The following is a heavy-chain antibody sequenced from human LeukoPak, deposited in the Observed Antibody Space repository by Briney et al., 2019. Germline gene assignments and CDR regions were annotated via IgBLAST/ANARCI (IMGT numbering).Heavy chain of an antibody. Sequence: PGGSLRLSCAASRFTFSSYAMSWVRQAPGKGLEWVSGISGSGGSTYYADSVKGRFTISRDNSENTLYLQMNSLRAEDTAVYYCAKDRSITTPGDAFDIWGQGTMVTVSS. J-gene: IGHJ3*02. CDR1: RFTFSSYA. V-gene: IGHV3-23*01. CDR3: AKDRSITTPGDAFDI. CDR2: ISGSGGST. D-gene: IGHD4-11*01.